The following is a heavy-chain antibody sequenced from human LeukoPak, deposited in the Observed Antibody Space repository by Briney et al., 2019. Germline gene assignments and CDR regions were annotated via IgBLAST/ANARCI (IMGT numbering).Heavy chain of an antibody. CDR1: GYTFTGYY. CDR2: INPNSGGT. V-gene: IGHV1-2*02. D-gene: IGHD2-2*01. CDR3: ARGYCSSTSCPPYYYYYMDV. J-gene: IGHJ6*03. Sequence: GASLKVSCKASGYTFTGYYMHWVRQAPGQGLEWMGWINPNSGGTNYAQKFQGRVTMTRDTSISTAYMERSRLRSDDTAVYYCARGYCSSTSCPPYYYYYMDVWGKGTTVTVSS.